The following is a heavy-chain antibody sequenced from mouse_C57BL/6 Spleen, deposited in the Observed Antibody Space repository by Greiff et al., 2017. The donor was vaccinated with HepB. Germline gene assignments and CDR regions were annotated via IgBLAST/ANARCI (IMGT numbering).Heavy chain of an antibody. CDR1: GYTFTSYW. V-gene: IGHV1-7*01. CDR3: AGGTTVVATADYAMDY. D-gene: IGHD1-1*01. J-gene: IGHJ4*01. Sequence: QVQLQQSGAELAKPGASVKLSCKASGYTFTSYWMHWVEQRPGQGLEWIGYINPSSGYTKYNQKFKDKATLTADKSSSTAYMQLSSLTYEDSAVYYCAGGTTVVATADYAMDYWGQGTSVTVSS. CDR2: INPSSGYT.